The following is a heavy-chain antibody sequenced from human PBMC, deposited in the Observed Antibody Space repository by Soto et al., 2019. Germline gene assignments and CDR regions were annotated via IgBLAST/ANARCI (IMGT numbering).Heavy chain of an antibody. D-gene: IGHD6-13*01. CDR2: IIPIFGTA. CDR3: ASPRRIAALNYYYYGMDV. Sequence: QVQLVQSGAEVKKPGSSVKVSCKASGGTFSSYAISWVRQAPGQGLEWMGGIIPIFGTANYAQKFQGRVTITADESTSTAYMELSSLRAEGTAVYYCASPRRIAALNYYYYGMDVWGQGTTVTVSS. V-gene: IGHV1-69*01. CDR1: GGTFSSYA. J-gene: IGHJ6*02.